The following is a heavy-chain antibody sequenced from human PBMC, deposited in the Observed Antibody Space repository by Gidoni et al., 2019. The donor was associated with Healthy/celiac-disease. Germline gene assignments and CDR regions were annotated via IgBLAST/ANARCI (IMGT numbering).Heavy chain of an antibody. V-gene: IGHV1-3*01. J-gene: IGHJ5*02. CDR3: ARDDNGGWPTIFGVVMQSLGAGWFDP. CDR2: INAGNGNT. Sequence: QVQLVQSGAEVKKPGASVKVSCKASGYTFTSYAMHWVRQAPGQRLEWMGWINAGNGNTKYSQKFQGRVTITRDTSASTAYMELSSLRSEDTAVYYCARDDNGGWPTIFGVVMQSLGAGWFDPWGQGTLVTVSS. D-gene: IGHD3-3*01. CDR1: GYTFTSYA.